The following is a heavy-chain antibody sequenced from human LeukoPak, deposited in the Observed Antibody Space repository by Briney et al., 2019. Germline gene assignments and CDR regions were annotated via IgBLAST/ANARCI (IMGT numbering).Heavy chain of an antibody. CDR3: AREFSDFWSGYTYYYYMDV. Sequence: SETLSLTCTVSGGSISSSSYYWGWIRQPPGKGLEWIGSIYYSGSTYYNPSLKSRVTISVDTSKNQFSLRLSSVTAAGTAVYYCAREFSDFWSGYTYYYYMDVWGKGTTVTVSS. D-gene: IGHD3-3*01. CDR1: GGSISSSSYY. J-gene: IGHJ6*03. CDR2: IYYSGST. V-gene: IGHV4-39*01.